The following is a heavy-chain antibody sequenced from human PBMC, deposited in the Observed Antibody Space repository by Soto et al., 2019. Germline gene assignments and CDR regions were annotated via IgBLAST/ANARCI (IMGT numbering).Heavy chain of an antibody. V-gene: IGHV3-48*02. Sequence: EVQLVESGGGLVQPGGSLRLSCAASGFTFSSYSMNWVRQAPGKGLEWVSYISSSSSTIYYADSVKGRFTISRDNAKNSLYLQMHSLRDEDTAVYYCSRSFTSRDAFDIWGQGTMVTVSS. CDR1: GFTFSSYS. CDR2: ISSSSSTI. CDR3: SRSFTSRDAFDI. J-gene: IGHJ3*02. D-gene: IGHD3-10*01.